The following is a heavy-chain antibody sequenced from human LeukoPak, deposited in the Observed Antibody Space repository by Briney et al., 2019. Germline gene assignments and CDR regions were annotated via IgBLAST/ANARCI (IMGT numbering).Heavy chain of an antibody. CDR3: ARDIDILTGRYYYMDV. Sequence: GASVKVSCKASGYSFTSHGISWVRQAPGQGLEWMGWINGYNGNSNYAQNLQGRVTMTTDTSTSTAYMELRSLRSDDTAVYYCARDIDILTGRYYYMDVWGKGTTVTVSS. D-gene: IGHD3-9*01. CDR1: GYSFTSHG. V-gene: IGHV1-18*01. CDR2: INGYNGNS. J-gene: IGHJ6*03.